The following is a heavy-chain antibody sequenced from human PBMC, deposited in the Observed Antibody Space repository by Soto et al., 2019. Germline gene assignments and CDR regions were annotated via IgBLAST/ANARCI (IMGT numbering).Heavy chain of an antibody. CDR2: IKQDGSEK. CDR1: GFTCSNYW. Sequence: GGSLRLSCAASGFTCSNYWMHWVRQAPGKGLEWVANIKQDGSEKSYVDSVQGRFSISRHNARNALLLQMSRLRDEDTAVYYCARAMDVWGQGSAVTVS. J-gene: IGHJ6*02. V-gene: IGHV3-7*01. CDR3: ARAMDV.